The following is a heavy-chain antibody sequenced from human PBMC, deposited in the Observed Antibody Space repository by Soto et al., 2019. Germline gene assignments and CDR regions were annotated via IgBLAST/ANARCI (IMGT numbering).Heavy chain of an antibody. CDR1: GFTFSTYS. V-gene: IGHV3-21*01. D-gene: IGHD3-16*01. J-gene: IGHJ4*02. CDR3: TRAKGGTHYRSDY. CDR2: ISSSGSSM. Sequence: EVQLVESGGGLVKPGGSLRLSCEISGFTFSTYSMNWVRQAPGKGLTWVSSISSSGSSMYYTDSVRGRFTISRDNAKKAVHLQLNNVRAEDTAVYYCTRAKGGTHYRSDYWGQGALVTVSS.